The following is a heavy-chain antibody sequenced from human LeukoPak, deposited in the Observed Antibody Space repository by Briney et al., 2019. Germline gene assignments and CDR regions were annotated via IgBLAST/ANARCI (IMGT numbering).Heavy chain of an antibody. CDR3: ARLSGYSSGHYYSDC. CDR1: GGSISSDY. CDR2: IYYRGST. J-gene: IGHJ4*02. Sequence: SETLSLTCTVSGGSISSDYWSWIRQPPGKGLEWIGYIYYRGSTNYSPSLKSRVTISVDTSKNQFSLKLSSVTAADTAVYYCARLSGYSSGHYYSDCWGQGTLVTVSS. V-gene: IGHV4-59*01. D-gene: IGHD3-22*01.